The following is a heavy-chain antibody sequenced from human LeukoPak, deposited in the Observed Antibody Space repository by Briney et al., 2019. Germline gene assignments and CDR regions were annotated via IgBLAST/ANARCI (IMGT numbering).Heavy chain of an antibody. CDR2: IYSSGST. Sequence: SETLSLACAVSGASVSGSNYYWGWIRQPPGKGLEWIGNIYSSGSTYYNASLQSRVTISIDTSKNQFSLRLNSVTAADTAMYYCAKSGGYGLIDYWGQGTRVTVSS. J-gene: IGHJ4*02. V-gene: IGHV4-39*01. CDR3: AKSGGYGLIDY. CDR1: GASVSGSNYY. D-gene: IGHD1-26*01.